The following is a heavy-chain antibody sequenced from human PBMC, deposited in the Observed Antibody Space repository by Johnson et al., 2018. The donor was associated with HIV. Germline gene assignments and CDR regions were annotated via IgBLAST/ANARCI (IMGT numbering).Heavy chain of an antibody. CDR3: ARGKGAAAGLDAFDI. CDR2: ISYDGSNK. J-gene: IGHJ3*02. V-gene: IGHV3-30-3*01. CDR1: GFTFSSYA. Sequence: QVQLVESGGGLVQPGGSLRLSCAASGFTFSSYAMSWVRKAPGKGLEWVAVISYDGSNKYYADSVKGRFTISRDNSKNTLYLQMNSLRAEDTAVYYCARGKGAAAGLDAFDIWGQGTMVTVSS. D-gene: IGHD6-13*01.